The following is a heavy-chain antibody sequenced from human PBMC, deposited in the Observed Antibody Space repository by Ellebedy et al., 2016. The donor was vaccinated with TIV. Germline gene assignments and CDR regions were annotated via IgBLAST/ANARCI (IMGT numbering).Heavy chain of an antibody. V-gene: IGHV3-11*04. CDR2: ISSSGSTI. CDR3: ARGMISSWLLHPTSDY. D-gene: IGHD6-13*01. Sequence: GESLKISCAASGFTFSDYYMSWIRQAPGKGLEWVSYISSSGSTIYYADSVKGRFTISRDNAKNSLYLQMNSLRAEDTAVYYCARGMISSWLLHPTSDYWGQGTLVTVSS. J-gene: IGHJ4*02. CDR1: GFTFSDYY.